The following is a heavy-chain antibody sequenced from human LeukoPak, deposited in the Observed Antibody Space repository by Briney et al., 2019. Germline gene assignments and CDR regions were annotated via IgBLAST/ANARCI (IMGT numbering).Heavy chain of an antibody. J-gene: IGHJ6*02. V-gene: IGHV3-23*01. D-gene: IGHD3-22*01. CDR1: GFTFSSYA. CDR3: ANSNGERYYYYYYGMDA. CDR2: ISGSGGST. Sequence: GGSLRLSCAASGFTFSSYAMSWVRQAPGKGLEWVSAISGSGGSTYYADSVKGRFTISRDNSKNTLYLQMNSLRAEDTAVYYCANSNGERYYYYYYGMDAWGQGTTVTVSS.